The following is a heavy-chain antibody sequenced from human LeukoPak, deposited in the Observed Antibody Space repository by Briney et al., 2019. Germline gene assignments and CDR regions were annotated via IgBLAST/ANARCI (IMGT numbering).Heavy chain of an antibody. CDR1: ESTFSDYF. CDR3: AGRNTSDWYYFDS. V-gene: IGHV3-11*01. CDR2: ISGSGHTI. J-gene: IGHJ4*02. D-gene: IGHD6-19*01. Sequence: GGSLRLSCVASESTFSDYFMSWIRQAPGKGLEWIAYISGSGHTIYYADSMKARFAISRDNAKNSPYLQIGSLRAEDTAVYYCAGRNTSDWYYFDSWGQGTLVTVSS.